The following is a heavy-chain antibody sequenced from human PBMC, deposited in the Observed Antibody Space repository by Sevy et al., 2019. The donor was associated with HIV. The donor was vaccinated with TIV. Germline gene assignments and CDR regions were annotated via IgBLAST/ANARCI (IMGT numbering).Heavy chain of an antibody. J-gene: IGHJ4*02. CDR2: ISYDGSSK. CDR1: RFSVSTHA. D-gene: IGHD6-19*01. Sequence: GGSLRLSCAASRFSVSTHAMHWVRQAPGKGLEWVALISYDGSSKYYADSVKGRLTISRDNSKNTLYLQMSSLRPDDTAVYYCTRDAGYSTGWYPSDYWGQGTLVTVSS. V-gene: IGHV3-30-3*01. CDR3: TRDAGYSTGWYPSDY.